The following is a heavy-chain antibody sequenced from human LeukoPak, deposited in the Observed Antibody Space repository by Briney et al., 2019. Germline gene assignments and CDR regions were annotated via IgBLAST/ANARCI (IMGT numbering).Heavy chain of an antibody. CDR3: AGARGRHYRNWFDP. J-gene: IGHJ5*02. CDR1: GYTFTGYY. CDR2: INPNSGGT. Sequence: GAAVKVSCKASGYTFTGYYMHWVRQAPGQGLEWMGWINPNSGGTNYAQKVQGRVTMTRDTAISTAYMELSRMRSDDTAVYYCAGARGRHYRNWFDPWGQGTLVTVSS. V-gene: IGHV1-2*02. D-gene: IGHD1-26*01.